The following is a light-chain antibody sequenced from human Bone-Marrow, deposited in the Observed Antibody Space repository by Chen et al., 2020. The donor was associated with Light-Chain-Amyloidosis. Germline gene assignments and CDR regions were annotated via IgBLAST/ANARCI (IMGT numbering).Light chain of an antibody. CDR1: QTVLFSSNKKNY. J-gene: IGKJ3*01. CDR2: WAS. CDR3: QQYYNTPLT. Sequence: DIVMTQSPDYLAVSLGERATINCKYSQTVLFSSNKKNYLARYQQKPGQPPKLLISWASTRQSGVPHRFSGSGSETDFTLTISSLQSEDLAVYYCQQYYNTPLTFGPGSRVDLK. V-gene: IGKV4-1*01.